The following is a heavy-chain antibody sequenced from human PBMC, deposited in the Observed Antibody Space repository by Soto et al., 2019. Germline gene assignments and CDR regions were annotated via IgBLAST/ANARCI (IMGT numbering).Heavy chain of an antibody. CDR3: ASDYYGMDV. V-gene: IGHV3-23*01. CDR1: GFTFSSYA. Sequence: EVQLLESGGGLVQPGGSLRLSCAASGFTFSSYAMNWVRQAPGKGLEWVSAISGSGGSTNYADSVKGRFTISRDDSKNTLYLQMNSLRAEDTAIYYCASDYYGMDVWGQGTTVTVSS. CDR2: ISGSGGST. J-gene: IGHJ6*02.